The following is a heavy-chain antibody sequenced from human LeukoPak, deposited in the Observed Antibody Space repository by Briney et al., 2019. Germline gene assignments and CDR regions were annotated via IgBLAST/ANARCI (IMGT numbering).Heavy chain of an antibody. V-gene: IGHV3-11*06. CDR3: ARSLVPAALDAFDI. Sequence: GGSLRLSCAASGFTCSDYYMSWIRQAPGKGLEWVSYISSSSSYTNYADSVKGPFTISRDNAKNSLYLQMNSLRAEDTAVYYCARSLVPAALDAFDIWGQGTMVTVSS. D-gene: IGHD2-2*01. CDR1: GFTCSDYY. CDR2: ISSSSSYT. J-gene: IGHJ3*02.